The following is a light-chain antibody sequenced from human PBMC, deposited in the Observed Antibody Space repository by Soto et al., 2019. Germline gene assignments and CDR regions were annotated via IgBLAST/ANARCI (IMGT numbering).Light chain of an antibody. Sequence: EVVLTQSPGTLSLSPGERASLSSRASQSVSNNYLAWYQQKPGQSPKLLIFGSSDRATGIPDRFSGSGSGTDFTLTISRLEPEDFAVYYCQQSGSSPPYTFGQGTKLEIK. CDR1: QSVSNNY. CDR2: GSS. CDR3: QQSGSSPPYT. J-gene: IGKJ2*01. V-gene: IGKV3-20*01.